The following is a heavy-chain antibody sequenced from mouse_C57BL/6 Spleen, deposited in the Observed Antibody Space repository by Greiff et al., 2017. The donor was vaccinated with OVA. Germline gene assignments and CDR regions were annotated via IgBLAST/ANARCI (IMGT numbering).Heavy chain of an antibody. J-gene: IGHJ2*01. D-gene: IGHD3-1*01. CDR1: GYAFSSSW. Sequence: VKLQESGPELVKPGASVKISCKASGYAFSSSWMNWVKQRPGKGVEWIGRIYPGDGDTNYNGKFKGKATLTADKSSSTAYMQLSSLTSEDSAVYFCARSIGDGYWGQGTTLTVSS. CDR3: ARSIGDGY. V-gene: IGHV1-82*01. CDR2: IYPGDGDT.